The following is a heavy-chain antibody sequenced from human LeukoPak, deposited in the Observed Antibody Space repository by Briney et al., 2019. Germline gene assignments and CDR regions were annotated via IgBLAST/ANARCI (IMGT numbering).Heavy chain of an antibody. CDR2: IRSSSTYI. CDR1: GLTFSSYS. J-gene: IGHJ4*02. D-gene: IGHD3-10*01. Sequence: GGSLRLSCAASGLTFSSYSMNWVRQAPGKGLEWVASIRSSSTYIEYADSVKGRFTISRDNAKNSLYLHMNSLRAEDTAVYYCARDRGQSLGMVRGTFDYWGQGTLVTVSS. CDR3: ARDRGQSLGMVRGTFDY. V-gene: IGHV3-21*01.